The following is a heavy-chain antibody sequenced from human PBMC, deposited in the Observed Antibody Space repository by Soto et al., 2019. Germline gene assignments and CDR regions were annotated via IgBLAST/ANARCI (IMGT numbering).Heavy chain of an antibody. Sequence: GVSLRLSCAASGFTFGSYSMNWVRQAPGKGLEWVSYISSSSSTIYYADSVEGRFTISRDNAKKTLYLQMNSLRAEDTAVYYCAKGIRWFGEFDYWGQGTLVTVSS. CDR1: GFTFGSYS. V-gene: IGHV3-48*04. D-gene: IGHD3-10*01. CDR2: ISSSSSTI. CDR3: AKGIRWFGEFDY. J-gene: IGHJ4*02.